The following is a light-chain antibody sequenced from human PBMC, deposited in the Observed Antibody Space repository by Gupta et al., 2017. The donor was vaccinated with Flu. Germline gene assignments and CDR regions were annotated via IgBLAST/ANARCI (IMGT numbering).Light chain of an antibody. Sequence: DIQLTQSPSSLSASVGHRVTITCQASQDCSNYLNWYQQKPGKAPKLLIYDASNLETGVPARFSGSGSGTXFTFNIXSVEAEDIATYYCKQYVNLPLTFGXGTKVEIK. J-gene: IGKJ4*01. CDR2: DAS. V-gene: IGKV1-33*01. CDR3: KQYVNLPLT. CDR1: QDCSNY.